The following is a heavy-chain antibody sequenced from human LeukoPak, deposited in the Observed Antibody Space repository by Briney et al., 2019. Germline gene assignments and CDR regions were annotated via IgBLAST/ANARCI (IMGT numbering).Heavy chain of an antibody. Sequence: GGSLRLSCAASGFTFSSYAMSWVRQAPGKGLEWVSTISGSGKATYYADSVKGRFTISRDNSKNTLHLQMNSLRAEDTAVYHCARQLGYCSDGSCYFDYWGQGTLVTVSS. CDR1: GFTFSSYA. CDR2: ISGSGKAT. CDR3: ARQLGYCSDGSCYFDY. D-gene: IGHD2-15*01. V-gene: IGHV3-23*01. J-gene: IGHJ4*02.